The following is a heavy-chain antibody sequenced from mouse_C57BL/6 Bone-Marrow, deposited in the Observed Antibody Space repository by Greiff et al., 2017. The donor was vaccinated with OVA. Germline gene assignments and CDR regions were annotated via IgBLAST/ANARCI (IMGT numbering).Heavy chain of an antibody. CDR1: GYSITSGYY. CDR2: ISYDGSN. J-gene: IGHJ3*01. CDR3: ARRLWAAY. V-gene: IGHV3-6*01. D-gene: IGHD1-1*02. Sequence: VQLKESGPGLVKPSQSLSLTCSVTGYSITSGYYWNWIRQFPGNKLEWMGYISYDGSNNYNPSLKNRISITRDTSKNQFFLKLNSVTTEDTATYYCARRLWAAYWGQGTLVTVSA.